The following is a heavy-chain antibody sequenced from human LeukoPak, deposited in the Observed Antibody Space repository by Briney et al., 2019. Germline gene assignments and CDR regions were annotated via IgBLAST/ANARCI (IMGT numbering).Heavy chain of an antibody. CDR2: ISGSGGST. CDR3: AKDSFSGSYFDY. D-gene: IGHD3-10*01. V-gene: IGHV3-23*01. J-gene: IGHJ4*02. CDR1: GFTFSSYA. Sequence: PGGSLRLSCAASGFTFSSYAMSWVRQAPGKGLEWVSAISGSGGSTYYADSVKGRFTVSRDNSKNTLYLQMNSLRAEDTAVYYCAKDSFSGSYFDYWGQGTLVTVSS.